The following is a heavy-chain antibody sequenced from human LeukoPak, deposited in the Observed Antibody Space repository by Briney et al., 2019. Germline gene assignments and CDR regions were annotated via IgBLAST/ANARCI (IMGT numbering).Heavy chain of an antibody. V-gene: IGHV1-69*05. J-gene: IGHJ3*02. CDR3: AKEEWGYHAFDI. Sequence: SVKVSCKASGGTFSSYAISWVRQAPGQGLEWMGRIIPIFGTANYAQKFQGRVTITTDESTSTAYMELSSLRSEDTAVYYCAKEEWGYHAFDIWGQGTMVTVSS. CDR2: IIPIFGTA. D-gene: IGHD3-3*01. CDR1: GGTFSSYA.